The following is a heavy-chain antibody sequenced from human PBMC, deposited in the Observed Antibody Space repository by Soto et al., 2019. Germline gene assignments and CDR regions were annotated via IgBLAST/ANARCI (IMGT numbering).Heavy chain of an antibody. D-gene: IGHD2-15*01. Sequence: GGSLRLSCAASGFTFSSYSMNWVRQAPGKGLEWVSSISSSSSYIYYADSVKGRFTISRDNAKNSLYLQMNSLRAEDTAVYYCARDDCSGGSCLGSLFDYWGQGTLVTVSS. V-gene: IGHV3-21*01. CDR2: ISSSSSYI. CDR3: ARDDCSGGSCLGSLFDY. J-gene: IGHJ4*02. CDR1: GFTFSSYS.